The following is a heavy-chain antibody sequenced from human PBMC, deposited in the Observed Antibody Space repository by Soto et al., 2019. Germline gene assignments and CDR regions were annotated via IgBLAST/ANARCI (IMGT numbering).Heavy chain of an antibody. CDR2: ISGSGGST. CDR1: GFTFSSYA. CDR3: AKDPLVVPAATYDY. D-gene: IGHD2-2*01. Sequence: GGSLRLSCAASGFTFSSYAMSWVRQAPGKGLEWVSAISGSGGSTYYADSVKGRFTISRDNSKNTLYLQMNSLRTEDTAVYYCAKDPLVVPAATYDYWGQGTLVTVSS. J-gene: IGHJ4*02. V-gene: IGHV3-23*01.